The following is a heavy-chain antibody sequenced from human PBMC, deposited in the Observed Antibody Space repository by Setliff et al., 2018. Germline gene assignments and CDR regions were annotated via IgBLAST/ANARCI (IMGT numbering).Heavy chain of an antibody. D-gene: IGHD2-2*01. Sequence: GSLRLSCAASGFTFSSYWMSWVRQAPGKGLEWVANIKQDGSEKYYVDSVKGRFTISRDNAKNSLYLQMNSLRAEDTAVYYCARARYCSSTSCYYYYYMDVWGKGTTVTVSS. CDR2: IKQDGSEK. V-gene: IGHV3-7*01. J-gene: IGHJ6*03. CDR3: ARARYCSSTSCYYYYYMDV. CDR1: GFTFSSYW.